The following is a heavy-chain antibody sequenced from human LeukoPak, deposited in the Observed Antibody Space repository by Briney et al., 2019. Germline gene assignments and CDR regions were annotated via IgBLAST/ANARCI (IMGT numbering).Heavy chain of an antibody. V-gene: IGHV3-23*01. CDR1: GFTFSSYA. J-gene: IGHJ6*03. CDR3: ARDQGELQYYYYYYYMDV. CDR2: ISGSGGST. D-gene: IGHD1-26*01. Sequence: GGSLRLSCAASGFTFSSYAMSWVRQAPGKGLEWVSAISGSGGSTYYADSVKGRFTISRDNSKNTLYLQMNSLRAEDTAVYYCARDQGELQYYYYYYYMDVWGKGTTVTVSS.